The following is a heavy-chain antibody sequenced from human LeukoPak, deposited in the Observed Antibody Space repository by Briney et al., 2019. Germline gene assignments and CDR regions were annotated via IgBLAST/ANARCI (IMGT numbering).Heavy chain of an antibody. Sequence: HPGGSLRLSCAASGFTFSTYGMHWVRQAPGKGLEWVAFIRYDGSNKYYADSVKGRFTISRDNSKNTLSLEMNSLRAEGTAVYYCAKGLGYCSSTSCYGGIYYYMDVWGKGTTVTVSS. CDR2: IRYDGSNK. CDR3: AKGLGYCSSTSCYGGIYYYMDV. J-gene: IGHJ6*03. D-gene: IGHD2-2*01. V-gene: IGHV3-30*02. CDR1: GFTFSTYG.